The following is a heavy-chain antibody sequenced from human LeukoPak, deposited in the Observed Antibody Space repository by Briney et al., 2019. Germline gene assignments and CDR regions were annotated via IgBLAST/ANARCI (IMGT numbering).Heavy chain of an antibody. CDR3: AKWEQSTNAFDI. D-gene: IGHD1/OR15-1a*01. J-gene: IGHJ3*02. V-gene: IGHV4-59*01. Sequence: SETLSLTCNVSGDSISRFYWNWLPQPPGKGLEWIGYINYSGSSDYNTSLKSRLTNYNPSLKSRVTMSADTSKNQLSLRLNSVTAADTAVYYCAKWEQSTNAFDIWGQGTMVTVSS. CDR1: GDSISRFY. CDR2: INYSGSSDYNTSLKSRLT.